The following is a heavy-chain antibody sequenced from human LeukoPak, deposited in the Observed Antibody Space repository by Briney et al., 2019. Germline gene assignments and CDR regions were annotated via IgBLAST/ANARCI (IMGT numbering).Heavy chain of an antibody. Sequence: SETLSLTCTVSGGSVSRCSYYWGWIPQSPGKGLEWIGNISYSGSTYYNPALKSRVTISVDTSKTQFSLRISSVTAADTASYYCASSYSSAVPEIDYWGQGTLVTVSS. CDR2: ISYSGST. D-gene: IGHD6-19*01. CDR3: ASSYSSAVPEIDY. CDR1: GGSVSRCSYY. J-gene: IGHJ4*02. V-gene: IGHV4-61*01.